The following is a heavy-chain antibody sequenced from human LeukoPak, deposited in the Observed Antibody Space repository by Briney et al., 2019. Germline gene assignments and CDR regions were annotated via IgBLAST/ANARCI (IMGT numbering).Heavy chain of an antibody. Sequence: GGSLRLSCAASGFMFSGYWMSWVRQAPGRGLEWVANIKEDGSEKNYVDSVKGRFTISRDNAKNSVYLLLNSLTPEDTAVYYCARDLRAGGTWSYGVYFDLWGRGTLVTVSS. CDR2: IKEDGSEK. CDR1: GFMFSGYW. D-gene: IGHD4-17*01. J-gene: IGHJ2*01. V-gene: IGHV3-7*01. CDR3: ARDLRAGGTWSYGVYFDL.